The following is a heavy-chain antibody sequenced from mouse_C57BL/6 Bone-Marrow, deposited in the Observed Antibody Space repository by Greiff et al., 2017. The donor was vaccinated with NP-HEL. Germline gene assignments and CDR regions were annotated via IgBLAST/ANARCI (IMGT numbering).Heavy chain of an antibody. D-gene: IGHD3-1*01. V-gene: IGHV1-20*01. CDR2: INPYNGDT. CDR1: GYSFTGYF. Sequence: VQLQQSGPELVKPGDSVKISCKASGYSFTGYFMNWVMQSHGKSLEWIGRINPYNGDTFYNQKFKGKATLTVDKSSSTAHMELRSLTSEDSAVYYCARPLDLDWYFDVWGTGTTVTVSS. CDR3: ARPLDLDWYFDV. J-gene: IGHJ1*03.